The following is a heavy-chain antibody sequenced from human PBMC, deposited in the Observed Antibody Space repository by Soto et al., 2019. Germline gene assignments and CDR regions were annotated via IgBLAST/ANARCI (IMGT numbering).Heavy chain of an antibody. CDR2: ISDDGSNK. D-gene: IGHD3-22*01. Sequence: ESGGGVVQPGRSLRLSCAASGFTFSSYGMHWVRQAPGKGLEWVAVISDDGSNKYYADSVKGRFTISRDNSKNTLYLQMNSLRAEDTAVYYCAKDHYDSSGYSHFDPWGQGTLVTVSS. CDR1: GFTFSSYG. J-gene: IGHJ5*02. V-gene: IGHV3-30*18. CDR3: AKDHYDSSGYSHFDP.